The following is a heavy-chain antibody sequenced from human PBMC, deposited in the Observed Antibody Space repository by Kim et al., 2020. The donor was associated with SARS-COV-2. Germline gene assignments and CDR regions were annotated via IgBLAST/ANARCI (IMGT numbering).Heavy chain of an antibody. V-gene: IGHV1-69*13. CDR1: GGTFSSYA. CDR3: ASNLGGGDYGGNSHGSPARSQDYYGMDV. D-gene: IGHD4-17*01. CDR2: IIPIFGTA. J-gene: IGHJ6*02. Sequence: SVKVSCKASGGTFSSYAISWVRQAPGQGLEWMGGIIPIFGTANYAQKFQGRVTITADESTSTAYMELSSLRSEDTAVYYCASNLGGGDYGGNSHGSPARSQDYYGMDVWGQGTTVTVSS.